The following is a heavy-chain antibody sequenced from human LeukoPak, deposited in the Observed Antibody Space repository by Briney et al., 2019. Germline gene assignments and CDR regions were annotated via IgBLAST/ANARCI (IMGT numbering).Heavy chain of an antibody. CDR3: AKSWDYYDSSGDDALDI. CDR2: ISGVGDVT. V-gene: IGHV3-23*01. Sequence: GGSLRLSCAASDFSFITYAMSWVRQAPGKGLEWVSTISGVGDVTYYADSVKGRFTISRDNSKDTLYLQMNSLRVEDTAVYYCAKSWDYYDSSGDDALDIWGQGTMVTVSS. CDR1: DFSFITYA. J-gene: IGHJ3*02. D-gene: IGHD3-22*01.